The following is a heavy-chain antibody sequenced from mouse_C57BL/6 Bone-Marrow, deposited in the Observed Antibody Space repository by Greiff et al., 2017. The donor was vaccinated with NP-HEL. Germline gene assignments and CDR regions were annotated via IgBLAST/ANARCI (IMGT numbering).Heavy chain of an antibody. CDR2: NLPGSGST. J-gene: IGHJ3*01. CDR3: ARGFAY. Sequence: QVPLQQSGAELMKPGASAKPSCKATGYTLTGYWLGGVKPRPGHGPEWNGENLPGSGSTNYNEKFKGKATFTADTSSNTAYMQLSSLTTEDSAIYYCARGFAYWGQGTLVTVSA. CDR1: GYTLTGYW. V-gene: IGHV1-9*01.